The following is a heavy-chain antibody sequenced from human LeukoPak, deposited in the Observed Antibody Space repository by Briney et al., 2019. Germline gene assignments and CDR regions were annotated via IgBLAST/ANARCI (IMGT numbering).Heavy chain of an antibody. CDR1: GYTFTSYG. D-gene: IGHD2-15*01. CDR3: ARVGGGYCSGGSCYTAYYYMDV. CDR2: ISAYNGNT. J-gene: IGHJ6*03. Sequence: ASVKVSCKASGYTFTSYGISWVRQAPGQRLEWMGWISAYNGNTNYAQKLQGRVTMTTDTSTSTAYMELRSLRSDDTAVYYCARVGGGYCSGGSCYTAYYYMDVWGKGTTVTVSS. V-gene: IGHV1-18*01.